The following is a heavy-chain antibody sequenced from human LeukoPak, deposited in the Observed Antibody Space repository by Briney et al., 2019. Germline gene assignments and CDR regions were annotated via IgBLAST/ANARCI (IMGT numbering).Heavy chain of an antibody. CDR2: ISGSGGST. Sequence: PGGSLRLSCAPSGFTFSSYAMSWVRQAPGKGLEWVSAISGSGGSTYYADSVKGRFTISRDNSKNTLYLQMNSLRAEDTAVYYCAKGTLFGVVIIPSFDYWGQGTLVTVSS. V-gene: IGHV3-23*01. CDR3: AKGTLFGVVIIPSFDY. CDR1: GFTFSSYA. J-gene: IGHJ4*02. D-gene: IGHD3-3*01.